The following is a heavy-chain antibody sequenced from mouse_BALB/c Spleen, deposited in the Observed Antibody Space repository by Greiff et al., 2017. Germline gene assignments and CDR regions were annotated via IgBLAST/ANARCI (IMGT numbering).Heavy chain of an antibody. CDR2: ISSGGST. CDR1: GFTFSSYA. J-gene: IGHJ1*01. D-gene: IGHD1-1*01. Sequence: EVKVVESGGGLVKPGGSLKLSCAASGFTFSSYAMSWVRQTPEKRLEWVASISSGGSTYYPDSVKGRFTISRDNARNILYLQMSSLRSEDTAMYYCASSYYGSSHYWYFDVWGAGTTVTVSS. CDR3: ASSYYGSSHYWYFDV. V-gene: IGHV5-6-5*01.